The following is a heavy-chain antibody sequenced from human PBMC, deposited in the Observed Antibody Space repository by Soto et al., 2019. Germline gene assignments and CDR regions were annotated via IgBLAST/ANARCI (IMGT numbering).Heavy chain of an antibody. CDR2: IYYSGST. Sequence: SETLSLTCTVSGGSISSYYWSWFRQPPGKGLEWIGYIYYSGSTNYNPSLKSRVTISADTSKNQFSLKLSSVTAADTAGYYCARSYGSSFDYWGQGTLVTVSS. V-gene: IGHV4-59*08. CDR1: GGSISSYY. J-gene: IGHJ4*02. CDR3: ARSYGSSFDY. D-gene: IGHD6-13*01.